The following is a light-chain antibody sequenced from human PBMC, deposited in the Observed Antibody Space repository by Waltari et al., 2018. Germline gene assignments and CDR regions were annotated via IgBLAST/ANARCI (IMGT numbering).Light chain of an antibody. Sequence: IQMTQSPSSLSASLGDRVTITCQASQGIRNNLAWYQQKPGKVPKLLIYKASTLQSGVPSRFSGSGSGTDFTLIISSLQPVDFATYYCQHGYETPFTFGPGTKLDIK. CDR1: QGIRNN. CDR3: QHGYETPFT. J-gene: IGKJ3*01. V-gene: IGKV1-6*01. CDR2: KAS.